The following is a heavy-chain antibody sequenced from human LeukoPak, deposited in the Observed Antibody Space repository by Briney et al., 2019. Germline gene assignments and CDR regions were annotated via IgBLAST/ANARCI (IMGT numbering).Heavy chain of an antibody. CDR1: GGTFSSYA. D-gene: IGHD3-3*01. CDR3: ASDITIFGVVVSDGR. V-gene: IGHV1-69*13. Sequence: SVKVSCKASGGTFSSYAISWVRQVPGQGLEWMGGIIPIFGTANYAQKFQGRVTITAGESTSTAYMELSSLRSEDTAVYYCASDITIFGVVVSDGRWGQGTLVTVSS. J-gene: IGHJ4*02. CDR2: IIPIFGTA.